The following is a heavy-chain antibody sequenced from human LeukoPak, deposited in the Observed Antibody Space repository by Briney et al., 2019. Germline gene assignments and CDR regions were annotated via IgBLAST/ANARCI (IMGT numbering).Heavy chain of an antibody. V-gene: IGHV3-21*01. CDR3: ARDPGYCVGGSCQYYYYYYTNG. CDR2: ISSSSCYI. D-gene: IGHD2-15*01. Sequence: GGTLRLFCAASGFTFSSYSMNWARHAPGKGLEWVSSISSSSCYIHYADSVKGRFTVSRDNAKNSLYLQMHTLRAEDTAVLYCARDPGYCVGGSCQYYYYYYTNGWGKGTTVSVSS. CDR1: GFTFSSYS. J-gene: IGHJ6*03.